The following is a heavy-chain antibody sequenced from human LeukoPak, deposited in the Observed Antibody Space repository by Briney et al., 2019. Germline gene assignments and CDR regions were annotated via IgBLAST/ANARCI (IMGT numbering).Heavy chain of an antibody. Sequence: GGSLRLSCAASGFTFSSYSMNWVRQAPGKGLEWVSSISSSSSYIYYADSVKGRFTISRDNAKNSLYLQMNSLRAEDTAVYYCAKDRVTLKVIAPPDGFDVWGQGTVVTVSS. CDR1: GFTFSSYS. CDR3: AKDRVTLKVIAPPDGFDV. D-gene: IGHD2-21*02. J-gene: IGHJ3*01. V-gene: IGHV3-21*04. CDR2: ISSSSSYI.